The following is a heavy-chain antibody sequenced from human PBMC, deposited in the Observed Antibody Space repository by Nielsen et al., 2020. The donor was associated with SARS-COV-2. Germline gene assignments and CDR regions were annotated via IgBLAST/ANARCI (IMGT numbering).Heavy chain of an antibody. J-gene: IGHJ4*02. V-gene: IGHV3-21*01. CDR2: ISSSSSYI. CDR3: ARGLYYYDSSGLSPSPLGY. Sequence: VRQAPGKGLEWVSSISSSSSYIYYADSVKGRFTISRDNAKNTLYLQMGSLRAEDMAVYYCARGLYYYDSSGLSPSPLGYWGQGTLVTVSS. D-gene: IGHD3-22*01.